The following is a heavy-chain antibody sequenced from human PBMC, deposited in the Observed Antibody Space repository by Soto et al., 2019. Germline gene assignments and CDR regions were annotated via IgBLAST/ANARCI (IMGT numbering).Heavy chain of an antibody. CDR1: GYTFTSYG. Sequence: GASVKVSCKASGYTFTSYGISWVRQAPGQGLEWMGWISAYNGNTNYAQKLQGRVTMTTDTSTSTAYMELRSLRSDDTAVYYCARVVVRSYSSGWSSTNNWFDPWGQGTLVTVSS. D-gene: IGHD6-19*01. J-gene: IGHJ5*02. V-gene: IGHV1-18*01. CDR2: ISAYNGNT. CDR3: ARVVVRSYSSGWSSTNNWFDP.